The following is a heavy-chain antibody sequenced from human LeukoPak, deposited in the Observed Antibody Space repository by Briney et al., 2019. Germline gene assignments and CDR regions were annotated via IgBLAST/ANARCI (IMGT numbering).Heavy chain of an antibody. CDR2: ISSNGGGT. CDR3: AKAGLAHGDYWCFQH. D-gene: IGHD4-17*01. Sequence: PGGSLRLSCAASGFTFSSCCMSWVRQAPGKGLEWVSAISSNGGGTYYAGSVKGRFTISRDNSKNTLYLQMNSLRAEDTAVYYCAKAGLAHGDYWCFQHWGQGTLVTVSS. J-gene: IGHJ1*01. V-gene: IGHV3-23*01. CDR1: GFTFSSCC.